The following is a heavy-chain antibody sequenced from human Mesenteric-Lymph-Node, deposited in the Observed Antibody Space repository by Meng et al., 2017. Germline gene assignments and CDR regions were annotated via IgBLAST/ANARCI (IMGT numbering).Heavy chain of an antibody. V-gene: IGHV3-33*01. Sequence: GESLKIFCVASGFSFGVYGMHWVRQDPGKGLEWLAVIGHDGSQKDYVDSAKGRFTISRDNSKNTLYLQMDSLRDDDTAVYCCVRDLGRGRYLEFWGQGTQVTVSS. CDR1: GFSFGVYG. D-gene: IGHD1-14*01. CDR3: VRDLGRGRYLEF. CDR2: IGHDGSQK. J-gene: IGHJ4*02.